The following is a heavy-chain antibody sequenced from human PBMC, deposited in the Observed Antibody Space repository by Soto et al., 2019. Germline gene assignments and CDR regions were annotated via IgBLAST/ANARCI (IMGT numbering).Heavy chain of an antibody. Sequence: GGSLRLSCAASGFTFSSYGMHWVRQAPGKGLEWVAVISYDGSNKYYADSVKGRFTISRDNSKNTLYLQMNSLRAEDTAVYYCAKDVYFRLLNYYGMDVWGQGTTVTVSS. J-gene: IGHJ6*02. V-gene: IGHV3-30*18. CDR2: ISYDGSNK. CDR1: GFTFSSYG. D-gene: IGHD3-9*01. CDR3: AKDVYFRLLNYYGMDV.